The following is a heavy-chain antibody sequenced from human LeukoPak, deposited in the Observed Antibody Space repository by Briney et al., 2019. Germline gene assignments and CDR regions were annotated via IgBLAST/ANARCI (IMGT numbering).Heavy chain of an antibody. Sequence: TGGSLRLSCAASGFTFSSYAMSWVRQAPGKGLEWVSGISGSDGSTNYADSVKGRFTISRDNAKNSLYLQMNSLRAEDTAVYYCARDYGGSSPFDHWGQGTLVTVSS. CDR3: ARDYGGSSPFDH. J-gene: IGHJ4*02. V-gene: IGHV3-23*01. CDR2: ISGSDGST. CDR1: GFTFSSYA. D-gene: IGHD4-23*01.